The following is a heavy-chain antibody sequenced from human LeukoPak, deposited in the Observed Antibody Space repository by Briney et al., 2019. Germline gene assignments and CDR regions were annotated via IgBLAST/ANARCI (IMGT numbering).Heavy chain of an antibody. CDR3: ARHRSGGSQDDAFDI. CDR1: GFTFSSYA. Sequence: GGSLRLSCAASGFTFSSYAMHWVRQAPGKGLKWVAVTSFDGSDNYYADSVKGRFTISRDNSKNTLYLQMNSLRPDDTAVYYCARHRSGGSQDDAFDIWGQGTLVTVSS. D-gene: IGHD2-15*01. CDR2: TSFDGSDN. J-gene: IGHJ3*02. V-gene: IGHV3-30*04.